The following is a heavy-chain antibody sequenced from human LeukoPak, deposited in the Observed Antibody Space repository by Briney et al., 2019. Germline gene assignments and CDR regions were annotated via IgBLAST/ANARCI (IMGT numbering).Heavy chain of an antibody. Sequence: GASVKVSFKASGYTFTSYGISWVRQAPGQGLEWMGWISAYNGNTNYAQKLQGRVTMTTDTSTSTAYMELRSLRSDDTAVYYCARVGLRQYYYYGMDVWGQGTTVTVSS. D-gene: IGHD4-17*01. CDR1: GYTFTSYG. V-gene: IGHV1-18*01. CDR2: ISAYNGNT. CDR3: ARVGLRQYYYYGMDV. J-gene: IGHJ6*02.